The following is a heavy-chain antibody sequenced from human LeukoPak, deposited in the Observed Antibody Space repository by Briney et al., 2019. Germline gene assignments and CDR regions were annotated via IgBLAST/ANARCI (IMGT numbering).Heavy chain of an antibody. Sequence: GRSLRLSCAASGFTFSSYSMNWVRQAPGKGLEWVSSISSSSSYIYYADSVKGRFTISRDNAKNSLYLQMNSLRAEDTAVYYCARDKLAVAGSADYWGQGTLVTVSS. CDR3: ARDKLAVAGSADY. CDR1: GFTFSSYS. D-gene: IGHD6-19*01. CDR2: ISSSSSYI. J-gene: IGHJ4*02. V-gene: IGHV3-21*01.